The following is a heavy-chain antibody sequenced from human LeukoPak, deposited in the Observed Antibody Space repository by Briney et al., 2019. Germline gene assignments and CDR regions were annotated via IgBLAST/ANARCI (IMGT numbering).Heavy chain of an antibody. CDR1: GGSFSGYY. Sequence: SETLSLTCAVYGGSFSGYYWSWIRQPPGKGLEWIGEINHSGSTNYNPSFKSRVTISVDTSKNQFSLKLSSVTAADTAVYYCARGVGAVLLWFGEFKYWGQGTLVTVSS. V-gene: IGHV4-34*01. CDR3: ARGVGAVLLWFGEFKY. CDR2: INHSGST. D-gene: IGHD3-10*01. J-gene: IGHJ4*02.